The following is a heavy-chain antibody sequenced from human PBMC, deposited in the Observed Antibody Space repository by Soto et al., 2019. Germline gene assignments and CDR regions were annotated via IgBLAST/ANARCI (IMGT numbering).Heavy chain of an antibody. D-gene: IGHD4-17*01. V-gene: IGHV3-53*01. CDR3: ARGDDYGDGNFDY. CDR2: IYSGGST. Sequence: EVQLVESGGGLIQPGGSLRLSCAASGFTVSSNYMSWVRQAPGKGLEWVSVIYSGGSTYYADSVKGRFTISRDNSKNTLYLQMNSLRAEDTAVYYCARGDDYGDGNFDYWGQGTLVTVSS. J-gene: IGHJ4*02. CDR1: GFTVSSNY.